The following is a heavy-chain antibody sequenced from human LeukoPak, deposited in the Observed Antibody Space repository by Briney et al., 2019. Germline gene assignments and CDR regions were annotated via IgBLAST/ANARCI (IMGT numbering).Heavy chain of an antibody. CDR2: ISYDGSNK. Sequence: PGESLRLSCAASGFTFSSYAMHWVRQAPGKGLEWVAVISYDGSNKYYADSVKGRFTISRDNSKNTLYLQMNSLRAEDTAVYYCARDGFGYSYGSTFDYWGQGTLVTVSS. CDR3: ARDGFGYSYGSTFDY. CDR1: GFTFSSYA. V-gene: IGHV3-30*01. J-gene: IGHJ4*02. D-gene: IGHD5-18*01.